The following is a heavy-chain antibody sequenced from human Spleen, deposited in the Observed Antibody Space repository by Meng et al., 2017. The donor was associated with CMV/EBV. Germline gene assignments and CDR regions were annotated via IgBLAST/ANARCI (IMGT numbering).Heavy chain of an antibody. CDR3: ARSRDYSSLTDY. D-gene: IGHD6-13*01. CDR1: VGSIISYY. CDR2: IYTSGST. Sequence: QVHRHESGPGRVTPSEPLSRTFTVSVGSIISYYWSWIRQPAGKGLEWIGRIYTSGSTNYNPSLKSRVTMSVDTSKNQFSLKLSSVTAADTAVYYCARSRDYSSLTDYWGQGTLVTVSS. V-gene: IGHV4-4*07. J-gene: IGHJ4*02.